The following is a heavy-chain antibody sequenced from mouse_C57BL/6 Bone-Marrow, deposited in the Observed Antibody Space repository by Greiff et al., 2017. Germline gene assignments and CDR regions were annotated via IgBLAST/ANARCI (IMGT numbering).Heavy chain of an antibody. CDR2: IYPRSGNT. CDR1: GYTFTSYG. J-gene: IGHJ2*01. CDR3: AREGELHYYLEY. Sequence: QVQLQQSGAELARPGASVKLSCKASGYTFTSYGISWVKQRTGQGLEWIGEIYPRSGNTYYNEKFKGKATLTADKYSSTVYMTLRRLTSEDSEVYVCAREGELHYYLEYWSRGTTLKV. V-gene: IGHV1-81*01.